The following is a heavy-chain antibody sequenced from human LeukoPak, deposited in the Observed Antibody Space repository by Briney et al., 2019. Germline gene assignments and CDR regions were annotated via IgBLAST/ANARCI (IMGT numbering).Heavy chain of an antibody. D-gene: IGHD5-24*01. Sequence: GGSLRLSCEASGFTFSSYWMSWVRQAPGKGLEWVSAISGSGGSTYYADSVKGRFTISRDNSKNTLYLQMNSLRAEDTAVYYCAKEKLTAPYYGMDVWGQGTTVTVSS. CDR3: AKEKLTAPYYGMDV. J-gene: IGHJ6*02. CDR1: GFTFSSYW. V-gene: IGHV3-23*01. CDR2: ISGSGGST.